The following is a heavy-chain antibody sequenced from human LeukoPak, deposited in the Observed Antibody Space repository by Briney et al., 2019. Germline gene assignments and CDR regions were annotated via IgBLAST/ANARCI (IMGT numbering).Heavy chain of an antibody. D-gene: IGHD1-26*01. J-gene: IGHJ6*03. CDR2: INPNSGGT. CDR1: GYTFTGYY. CDR3: ARVTLGVGAYYYYYYMDV. Sequence: GASVKVSCKASGYTFTGYYMHWVRQAPGQGLEWMGWINPNSGGTNYAQKFQGRVTMTRDTSISTAYMELSRLRSDDTAVYYCARVTLGVGAYYYYYYMDVWGKGTTVTISS. V-gene: IGHV1-2*02.